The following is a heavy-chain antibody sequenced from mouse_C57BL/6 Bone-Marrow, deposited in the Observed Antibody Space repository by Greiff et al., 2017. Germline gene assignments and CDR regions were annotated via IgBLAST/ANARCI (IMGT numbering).Heavy chain of an antibody. CDR3: ARDDGNYEK. J-gene: IGHJ3*01. V-gene: IGHV5-4*01. CDR1: GFTFSSYV. Sequence: EVHLVESGGGLVKPGGYLILSCAASGFTFSSYVMSWVRQTPEKRLEWVATISDGGSYTSYPDNVKGRFTISRDKAKNNLYLQMSHLKSEDTAMYYCARDDGNYEKGGQGTLVTVSA. CDR2: ISDGGSYT. D-gene: IGHD2-1*01.